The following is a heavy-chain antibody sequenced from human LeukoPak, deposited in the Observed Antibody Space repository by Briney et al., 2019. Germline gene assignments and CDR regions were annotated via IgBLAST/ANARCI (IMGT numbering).Heavy chain of an antibody. CDR3: MSDLDN. Sequence: GGSLRLSCAASGFTFSYFWMSWVRQAPGKGLEWVANINPDGSEKNYVDSVKGRFTISRDSAKNSLYLQMDSLRAEDTAIYYCMSDLDNWGQGTLVTVSS. CDR2: INPDGSEK. J-gene: IGHJ4*02. V-gene: IGHV3-7*03. CDR1: GFTFSYFW.